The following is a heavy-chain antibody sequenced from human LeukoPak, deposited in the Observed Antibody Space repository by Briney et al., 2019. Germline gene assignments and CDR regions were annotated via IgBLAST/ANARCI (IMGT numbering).Heavy chain of an antibody. J-gene: IGHJ6*02. Sequence: GRSLRLSCAASGFTFDDYAMHWVRQAPGKGLEWVSGISWNSGSIGYADSVKGRFTISRDNAKNSLYLQMNSLRAEDTALYYCAKDRAVAGLYYYYAMDVWGQGTTVTVSS. CDR2: ISWNSGSI. D-gene: IGHD6-19*01. V-gene: IGHV3-9*01. CDR1: GFTFDDYA. CDR3: AKDRAVAGLYYYYAMDV.